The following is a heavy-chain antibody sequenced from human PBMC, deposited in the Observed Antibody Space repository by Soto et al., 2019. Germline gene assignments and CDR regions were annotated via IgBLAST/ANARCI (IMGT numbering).Heavy chain of an antibody. Sequence: PSETLSLTCTVSGGSISSDIHYWGWIRQPPGKGLEWIGTIYYSGNTYYNPSLRSRVTISMDTSRNQFSLRLTSVTAADTAMYYCARHTDCGSGSFCLGWDYLDTHAFDMWRQGTMVTVS. CDR3: ARHTDCGSGSFCLGWDYLDTHAFDM. D-gene: IGHD3-10*01. J-gene: IGHJ3*02. V-gene: IGHV4-39*01. CDR1: GGSISSDIHY. CDR2: IYYSGNT.